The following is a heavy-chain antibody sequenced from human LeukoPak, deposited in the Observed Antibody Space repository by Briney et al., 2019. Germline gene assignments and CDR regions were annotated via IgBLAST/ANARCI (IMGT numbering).Heavy chain of an antibody. V-gene: IGHV4-38-2*02. J-gene: IGHJ4*02. CDR3: ARGSRMNDY. Sequence: SETLSLTCTVSGYSISSGYYWGWIRQPPGKGLEWIGTIYHSGKTYYNPSLESRVTISVDTSKNQFSLKLSSVTAADTAVYYCARGSRMNDYWGQGTLVTVSS. CDR2: IYHSGKT. CDR1: GYSISSGYY. D-gene: IGHD2-8*01.